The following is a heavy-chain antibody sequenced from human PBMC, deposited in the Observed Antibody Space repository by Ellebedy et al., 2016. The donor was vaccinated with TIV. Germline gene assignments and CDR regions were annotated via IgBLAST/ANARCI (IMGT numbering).Heavy chain of an antibody. CDR1: GFSFRSYW. J-gene: IGHJ5*02. V-gene: IGHV3-7*01. CDR2: IYQDGSAQ. CDR3: ARRGSYGDYAVQINSWFDT. Sequence: GESLKISCAASGFSFRSYWMSWVRQAPGKGLEWVANIYQDGSAQYYVDSVKGRFTISRDNAKNSLFLQMNNLRVEDTAVYYCARRGSYGDYAVQINSWFDTWGRGTLVTVSS. D-gene: IGHD4-17*01.